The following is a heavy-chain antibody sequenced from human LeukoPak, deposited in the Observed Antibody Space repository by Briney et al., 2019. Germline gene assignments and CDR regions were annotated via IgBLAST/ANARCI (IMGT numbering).Heavy chain of an antibody. CDR3: ARDYDSSGYSVGY. D-gene: IGHD3-22*01. CDR2: IYHSGST. CDR1: GYSISSGYY. V-gene: IGHV4-38-2*02. J-gene: IGHJ4*01. Sequence: PSETLSLTCAVSGYSISSGYYWGWIRQPPGKGLEWIGSIYHSGSTYYNPSLKSRVTISVDTSKNQFSLKLSSVTAADTAVYYRARDYDSSGYSVGYWGHGTMVTVSS.